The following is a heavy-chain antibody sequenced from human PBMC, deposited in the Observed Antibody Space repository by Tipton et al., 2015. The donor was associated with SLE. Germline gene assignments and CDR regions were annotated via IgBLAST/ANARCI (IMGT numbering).Heavy chain of an antibody. D-gene: IGHD5-18*01. CDR3: ARNVDTAMVLGVDFDY. J-gene: IGHJ4*02. Sequence: GSLRLSCAASGFTFSSYSMNWVRQASGKGLEWVSSISSSSSYIYYADSVKGRFTISRDNAKNSLYLQMNSLRAEDTAVYYCARNVDTAMVLGVDFDYWGQGTLVTVSS. CDR2: ISSSSSYI. CDR1: GFTFSSYS. V-gene: IGHV3-21*01.